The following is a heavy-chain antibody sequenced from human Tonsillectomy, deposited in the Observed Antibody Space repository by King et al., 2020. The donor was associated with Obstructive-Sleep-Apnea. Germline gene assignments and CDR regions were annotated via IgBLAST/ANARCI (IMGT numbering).Heavy chain of an antibody. J-gene: IGHJ6*02. CDR3: ATDTPAFSSIGGYYYYGMDV. CDR1: GYSLTELS. CDR2: FDPEDGET. Sequence: VQLVQSGAEVKKPGASVKVSCKVSGYSLTELSMHWVRQAPGKGLEWMGGFDPEDGETIYAQKFQGRVTMTEDTSTDTAYMELSSLRSEDTAVYYCATDTPAFSSIGGYYYYGMDVWGQGTTVTVSS. D-gene: IGHD6-13*01. V-gene: IGHV1-24*01.